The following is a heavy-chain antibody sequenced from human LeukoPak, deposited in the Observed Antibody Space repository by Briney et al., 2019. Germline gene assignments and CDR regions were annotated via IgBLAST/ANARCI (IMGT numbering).Heavy chain of an antibody. D-gene: IGHD2-15*01. V-gene: IGHV3-30*02. J-gene: IGHJ4*02. CDR3: AKAEDCSGGSCYVDY. Sequence: GGSLRLSCAASGFTFSSYGMHWVRQAPGKGLEWVAVIWYDGSNKYYADSVKGRFTIPRDNSKNTLYLQMNSLRAEDTAVYYCAKAEDCSGGSCYVDYWGQGTLVTVSS. CDR1: GFTFSSYG. CDR2: IWYDGSNK.